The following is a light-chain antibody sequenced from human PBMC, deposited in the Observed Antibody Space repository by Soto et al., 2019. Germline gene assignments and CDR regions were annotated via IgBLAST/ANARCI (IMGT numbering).Light chain of an antibody. V-gene: IGKV3-15*01. CDR1: QSISSK. CDR3: QQYNSWTTIT. J-gene: IGKJ5*01. CDR2: GAS. Sequence: EIVMTQSPATLSVSPGERATLSCRAIQSISSKLGWYQQRPGQAPRLLIYGASTRATGIPARFSGSGSGTEFTLTISSLQSEDSAVYYCQQYNSWTTITFGQGTRLEIK.